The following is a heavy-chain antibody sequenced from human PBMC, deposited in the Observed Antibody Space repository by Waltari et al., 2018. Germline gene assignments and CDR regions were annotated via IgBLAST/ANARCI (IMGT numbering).Heavy chain of an antibody. CDR3: ARDPTHAYSSSPDYYYYGMDV. CDR2: ISSSGSTI. Sequence: RLSCAASGFTFSDYYMSWIRQAPGKGLEWVSYISSSGSTIYYADSVKGRFTISRDNAKNSLYLQMNSLRAEDTAVYYCARDPTHAYSSSPDYYYYGMDVWGQGTTVTVSS. V-gene: IGHV3-11*01. D-gene: IGHD6-6*01. J-gene: IGHJ6*02. CDR1: GFTFSDYY.